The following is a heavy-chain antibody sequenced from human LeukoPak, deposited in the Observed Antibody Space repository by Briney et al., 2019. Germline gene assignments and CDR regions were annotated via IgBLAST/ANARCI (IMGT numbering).Heavy chain of an antibody. Sequence: PSETLSLTCTVSGGSISSYYWSWIRQPPGKGLEWIGYIYYSGSTNYNPSLKSRVTISVDTSKNQFSLKLSSVTAVDTAVYYCARDVYSSSWFKFDYWGQGTLVTVSS. D-gene: IGHD6-13*01. CDR1: GGSISSYY. J-gene: IGHJ4*02. CDR3: ARDVYSSSWFKFDY. V-gene: IGHV4-59*01. CDR2: IYYSGST.